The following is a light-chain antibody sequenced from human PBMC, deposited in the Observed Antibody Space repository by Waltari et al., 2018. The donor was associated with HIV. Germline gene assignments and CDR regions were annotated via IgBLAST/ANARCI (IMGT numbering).Light chain of an antibody. CDR2: EVY. CDR3: SSYTSSNTLV. J-gene: IGLJ2*01. Sequence: QSALTQTASVSGSPGQSITISCPGTRSDVGGYDHVSWYQQHPGKAPKLVIYEVYNRPSGISHRFSGSKSGNTASLTISGLQAEDEADYFCSSYTSSNTLVFGGGTKVTVL. V-gene: IGLV2-14*01. CDR1: RSDVGGYDH.